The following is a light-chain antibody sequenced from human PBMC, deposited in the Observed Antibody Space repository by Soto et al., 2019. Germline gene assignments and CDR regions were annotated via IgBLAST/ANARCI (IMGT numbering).Light chain of an antibody. V-gene: IGKV3-20*01. CDR1: QSVSSRN. CDR2: GAF. J-gene: IGKJ2*01. CDR3: LLYGDSPPAYT. Sequence: EIVLTQSPGTLSLFPGERATLSCRASQSVSSRNLAWYRQKPGQAPSLLIYGAFNRATGIPDRVSGSGSATDFTLTISRLEPADFAVYYCLLYGDSPPAYTFGQGTKLDIK.